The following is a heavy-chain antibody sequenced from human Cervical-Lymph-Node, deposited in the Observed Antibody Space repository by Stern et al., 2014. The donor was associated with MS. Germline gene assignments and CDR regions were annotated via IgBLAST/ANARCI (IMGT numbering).Heavy chain of an antibody. CDR3: ARDNDDNGMDV. V-gene: IGHV1-69*01. Sequence: VQLVESGAEVKKPGSSVKVSCKASGGTLIKHGISWVRQAPGQGLEWMGGFMPIFGTTDYAQKFQGRVTISADESASTAYMELSSLRSEDTAVYYCARDNDDNGMDVWGQGTTVIVSS. J-gene: IGHJ6*02. D-gene: IGHD2-8*01. CDR2: FMPIFGTT. CDR1: GGTLIKHG.